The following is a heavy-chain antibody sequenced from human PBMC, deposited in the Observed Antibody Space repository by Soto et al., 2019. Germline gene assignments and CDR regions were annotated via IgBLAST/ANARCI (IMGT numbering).Heavy chain of an antibody. CDR3: ARNDFWSGYYTVDYYYGMDV. J-gene: IGHJ6*02. V-gene: IGHV3-30-3*01. CDR1: GFTFSSYA. D-gene: IGHD3-3*01. Sequence: QVQLVESGGGVVQPGRSLRLSCAASGFTFSSYAMHWVRQAPGKGLEWVAVISYDGSNKYYADSVKGRFTISRDNSKNALYLQMNSLRAEDTAVYYCARNDFWSGYYTVDYYYGMDVWGQGTTVTVSS. CDR2: ISYDGSNK.